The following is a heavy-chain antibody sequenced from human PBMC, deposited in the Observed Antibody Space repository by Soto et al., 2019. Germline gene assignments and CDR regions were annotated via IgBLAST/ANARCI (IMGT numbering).Heavy chain of an antibody. J-gene: IGHJ4*02. Sequence: SATLSLTCSIYSGSLSGYYWSWIPQPAGKGLEWIGEISQSGNTNYSPSLKSRVSISIDTSKKQFSLNLASVSAADTAVYYCARAPKVSGSSQTRPDFWGQGTLVTVSS. V-gene: IGHV4-34*01. CDR1: SGSLSGYY. CDR3: ARAPKVSGSSQTRPDF. D-gene: IGHD6-6*01. CDR2: ISQSGNT.